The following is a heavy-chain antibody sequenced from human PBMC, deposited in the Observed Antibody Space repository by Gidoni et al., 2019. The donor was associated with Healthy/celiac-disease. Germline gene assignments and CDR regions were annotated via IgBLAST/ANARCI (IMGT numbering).Heavy chain of an antibody. CDR3: AKLTYYDILTGYFTPPKYYFDY. CDR1: GFTFRTYA. J-gene: IGHJ4*02. V-gene: IGHV3-23*01. CDR2: ISGSGGST. D-gene: IGHD3-9*01. Sequence: VQLLESGGGLVQPGGSLRLSCAASGFTFRTYAMRWVRQAPGKGLEWVSAISGSGGSTYYADSVKGRFTISRDNSKNTLYLQMNSLRAEDTAVYYCAKLTYYDILTGYFTPPKYYFDYWGQGTLVTVSS.